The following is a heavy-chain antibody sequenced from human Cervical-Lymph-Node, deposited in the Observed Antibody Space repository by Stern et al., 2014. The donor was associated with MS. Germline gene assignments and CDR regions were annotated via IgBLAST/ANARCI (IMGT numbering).Heavy chain of an antibody. CDR3: ASRGNIYGWIY. J-gene: IGHJ4*02. D-gene: IGHD5-18*01. V-gene: IGHV3-48*02. Sequence: EVQLVESGGGLVQPGGSLRLSCVASGFDFSASTMNWVRQAPGRGLAWVAYISSSSSSLHYADSVKGRFTISRDNDKNSLYLQMNSLRNEDTAVYYCASRGNIYGWIYWGQGTLVTVSS. CDR2: ISSSSSSL. CDR1: GFDFSAST.